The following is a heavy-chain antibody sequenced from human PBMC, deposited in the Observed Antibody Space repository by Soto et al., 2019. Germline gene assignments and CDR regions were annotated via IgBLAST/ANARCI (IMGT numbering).Heavy chain of an antibody. V-gene: IGHV3-11*01. CDR2: ITSDGSPI. D-gene: IGHD1-1*01. CDR1: GFTFSDYY. CDR3: AGGEMSTISFDY. Sequence: GGSLRLSCAASGFTFSDYYMSWIRQAPGKGLEWVSYITSDGSPIYYADSVRGRFTISRDSAKDSVSLQMNSLRAEDTAMYYCAGGEMSTISFDYWGQGTLVTVSS. J-gene: IGHJ4*02.